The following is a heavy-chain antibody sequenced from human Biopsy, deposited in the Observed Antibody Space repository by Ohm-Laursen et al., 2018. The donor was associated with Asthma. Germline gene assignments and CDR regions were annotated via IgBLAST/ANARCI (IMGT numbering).Heavy chain of an antibody. J-gene: IGHJ6*02. CDR1: GAYIGSRDHH. CDR2: VFWSWTT. Sequence: SETLSLTCTVGGAYIGSRDHHWSWIRQSPGTGLEWIGFVFWSWTTHYNRSLERRLSISIDTTRNEFSMTLRSVTAADTAVYFCARVASYGDLYFGIDVWGPGTTVSVS. CDR3: ARVASYGDLYFGIDV. D-gene: IGHD4-17*01. V-gene: IGHV4-30-4*01.